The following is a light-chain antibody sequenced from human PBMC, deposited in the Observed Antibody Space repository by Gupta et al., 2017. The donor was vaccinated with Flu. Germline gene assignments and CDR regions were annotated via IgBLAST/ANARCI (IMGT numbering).Light chain of an antibody. CDR2: AAS. CDR1: QSISSY. CDR3: QQSDSTPLI. Sequence: DIQMTQSPSSLSASVGDRVTITCRASQSISSYLNWYQQKPGKAPKLLIYAASRVQSGVPSRFSGSGSGTDFTLTISRLQPEDFATYYCQQSDSTPLIFGQGTRLEMK. V-gene: IGKV1-39*01. J-gene: IGKJ2*01.